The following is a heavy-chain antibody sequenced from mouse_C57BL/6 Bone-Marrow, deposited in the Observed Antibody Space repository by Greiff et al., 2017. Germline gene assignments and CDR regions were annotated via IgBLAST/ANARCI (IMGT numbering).Heavy chain of an antibody. J-gene: IGHJ3*01. Sequence: VQLQESGAELARPGASVKLSCKASGYTFTSYGISWVKQRTGQGLEWIGEIYPRSGNTYYNEKFKGKATLPADKSSSPAYMELRSLTSKDSAVYFCAFQLGPWFAYWGQGTLVTVSA. CDR2: IYPRSGNT. V-gene: IGHV1-81*01. D-gene: IGHD4-1*02. CDR1: GYTFTSYG. CDR3: AFQLGPWFAY.